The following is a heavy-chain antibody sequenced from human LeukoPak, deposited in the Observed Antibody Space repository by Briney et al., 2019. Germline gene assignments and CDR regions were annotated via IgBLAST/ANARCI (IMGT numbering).Heavy chain of an antibody. Sequence: SETLSPTCAVYWGFFSGYFWSWIPPPPGEGPGWIGGINHSGSTNYNPSLKSRVTISVDTSKNQFSLKLSSVTAADTAVYYCARDRLWFGDVDTSWFDPWGQGTLVTVSS. CDR3: ARDRLWFGDVDTSWFDP. CDR1: WGFFSGYF. V-gene: IGHV4-34*01. CDR2: INHSGST. D-gene: IGHD3-10*01. J-gene: IGHJ5*02.